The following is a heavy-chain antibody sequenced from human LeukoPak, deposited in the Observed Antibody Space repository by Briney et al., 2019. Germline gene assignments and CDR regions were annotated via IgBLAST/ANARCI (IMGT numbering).Heavy chain of an antibody. CDR3: ARGVIDIVVVSGGAFDI. D-gene: IGHD2-15*01. J-gene: IGHJ3*02. CDR2: IYHSGST. CDR1: GYSLSSGYY. Sequence: SETLSLTCTVSGYSLSSGYYWGWIRQPPGKGLEWIGSIYHSGSTYYNPSLKSRVTISVDTSKNQFSLKLSSVTAADTAVYYCARGVIDIVVVSGGAFDIWGQGTMVTVSS. V-gene: IGHV4-38-2*02.